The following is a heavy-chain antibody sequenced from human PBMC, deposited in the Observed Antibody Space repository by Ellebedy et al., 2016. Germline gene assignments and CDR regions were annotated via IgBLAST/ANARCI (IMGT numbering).Heavy chain of an antibody. Sequence: GGSLRLXXAASGFTFSNAWMDWVRQAPGKGLEWVGRIKRKSDGETTDYAAPVKGRFSISRDDSKNMLFLQMNSLRAEDTAVYYCARVKGGGSGSSDCWGQGILVTVSS. CDR1: GFTFSNAW. D-gene: IGHD3-10*01. J-gene: IGHJ4*02. CDR2: IKRKSDGETT. V-gene: IGHV3-15*01. CDR3: ARVKGGGSGSSDC.